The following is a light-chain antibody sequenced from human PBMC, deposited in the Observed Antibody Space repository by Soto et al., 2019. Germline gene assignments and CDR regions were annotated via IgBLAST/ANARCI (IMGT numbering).Light chain of an antibody. CDR1: QSVSSY. J-gene: IGKJ4*01. CDR3: QQRSKWLLT. V-gene: IGKV3-11*01. CDR2: DAS. Sequence: EIVLTQSPVTLSLSPGERATLSCRASQSVSSYLAWYQQKPGQAPRLLIHDASNRSTGIQARFSGSGSGTDFTLSISSLEPQDVGVYYCQQRSKWLLTLGGGTKVEIK.